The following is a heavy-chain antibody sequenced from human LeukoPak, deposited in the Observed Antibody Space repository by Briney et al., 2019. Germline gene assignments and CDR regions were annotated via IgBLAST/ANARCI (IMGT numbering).Heavy chain of an antibody. D-gene: IGHD5-24*01. J-gene: IGHJ4*02. CDR2: INSDGSST. Sequence: PGGSLRLSCAASGFTFSACWMHWVRQAPGKGLVWVSRINSDGSSTNYADSVKGRFTISRDNAKKTLYLQMNSLRAEDTAVYYCTRVGYIDEGIDYWGQGTLVTVSS. CDR1: GFTFSACW. V-gene: IGHV3-74*01. CDR3: TRVGYIDEGIDY.